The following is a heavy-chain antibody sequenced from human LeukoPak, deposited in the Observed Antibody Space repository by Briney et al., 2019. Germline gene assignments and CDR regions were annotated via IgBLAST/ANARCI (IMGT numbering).Heavy chain of an antibody. CDR2: IYYSGST. Sequence: SETLSLTCTVSGGSISSSSYYWGWIRQPPGKGLEWIGSIYYSGSTYYNPSLKGRVTISVDTSKNQFSLKLSSVTAADTAVYYCARVVPADIYYMDVWGKGTTVTVSS. D-gene: IGHD2-2*01. V-gene: IGHV4-39*07. CDR1: GGSISSSSYY. CDR3: ARVVPADIYYMDV. J-gene: IGHJ6*03.